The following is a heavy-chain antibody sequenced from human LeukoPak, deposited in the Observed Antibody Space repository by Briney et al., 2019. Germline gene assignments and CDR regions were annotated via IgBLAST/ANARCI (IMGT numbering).Heavy chain of an antibody. J-gene: IGHJ6*03. CDR1: GFTFSSYA. V-gene: IGHV3-30*14. CDR3: AREGLTTLIEYYYYYMDV. Sequence: PGGSLRLSCAASGFTFSSYAMHWVRQAPGKGLEWVAVISYDGSNKYYADSVKGRFTISRDNSKNTLYLHMNSLRAEDTAVYYCAREGLTTLIEYYYYYMDVWGSGTTVTVSS. D-gene: IGHD4-11*01. CDR2: ISYDGSNK.